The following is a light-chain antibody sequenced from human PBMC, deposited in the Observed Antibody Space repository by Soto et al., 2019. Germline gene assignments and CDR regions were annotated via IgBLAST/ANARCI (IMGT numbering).Light chain of an antibody. J-gene: IGKJ4*01. CDR1: QSLRSD. Sequence: EIVMTQSPATLSVSPGERATLSCRASQSLRSDLAWYQQKPGQAPRLLIYGASTRATDIPARFSGSGSGTEFTLTISSLQSEDFAVYYCQQYNNWPLTFGGGTKVDI. CDR2: GAS. CDR3: QQYNNWPLT. V-gene: IGKV3-15*01.